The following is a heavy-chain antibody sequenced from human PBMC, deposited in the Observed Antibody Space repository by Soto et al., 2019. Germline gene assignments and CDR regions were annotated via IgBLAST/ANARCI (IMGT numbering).Heavy chain of an antibody. CDR2: IIPIFGTA. D-gene: IGHD3-22*01. V-gene: IGHV1-69*12. CDR1: GGTFSSYA. CDR3: AREGGGGYDSSGYSDY. J-gene: IGHJ4*02. Sequence: QVQLVQSGAEVKKPGSSVKVSCKASGGTFSSYAISWVRQAPGQGLEWMGGIIPIFGTANYAQKFQGRVTITADESTSTADMELSRLRSEDTAVYYCAREGGGGYDSSGYSDYWGQGTLVTVSS.